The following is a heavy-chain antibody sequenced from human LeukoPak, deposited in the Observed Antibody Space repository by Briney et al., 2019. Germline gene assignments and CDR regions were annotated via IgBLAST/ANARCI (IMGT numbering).Heavy chain of an antibody. CDR2: INTDGSTT. Sequence: GGSLRLSCAASGFTFSSYWMHWVRQTPGKGLVWVSRINTDGSTTSYADSVKGRFTISRDNAKNSLYLQMNSLRAEDTAVYYCARVMTAYYYYMDVWGKGTTVTVSS. CDR1: GFTFSSYW. J-gene: IGHJ6*03. V-gene: IGHV3-74*01. CDR3: ARVMTAYYYYMDV.